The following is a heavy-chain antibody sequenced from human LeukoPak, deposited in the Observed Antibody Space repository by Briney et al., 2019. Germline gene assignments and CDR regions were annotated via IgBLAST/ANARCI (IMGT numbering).Heavy chain of an antibody. J-gene: IGHJ4*02. Sequence: PGGSLRLSCAASGFTFSSYGVSWVRQAPGEGLEWVSGISGSGRRTYYADSVKGRFTISRDNSKSTLYLQMNSLRAEDTAVYYCAKDWGEYFDYVWGSFTSFDSWGQGTLVTISS. CDR2: ISGSGRRT. CDR3: AKDWGEYFDYVWGSFTSFDS. D-gene: IGHD3-16*01. CDR1: GFTFSSYG. V-gene: IGHV3-23*01.